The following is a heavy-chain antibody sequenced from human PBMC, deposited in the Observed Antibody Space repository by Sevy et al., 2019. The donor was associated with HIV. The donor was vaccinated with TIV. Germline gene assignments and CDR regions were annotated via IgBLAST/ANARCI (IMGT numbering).Heavy chain of an antibody. V-gene: IGHV3-23*01. CDR3: AKDMGSNANYYGMDV. CDR1: GFTFSSYA. D-gene: IGHD3-10*01. Sequence: GGSLRLSCAASGFTFSSYAMSWVRQAPGKGLEWVSAISGSGGSTYYADSVKGRFTISRDNSKNTLYLQMNSLRAEDKAVYYCAKDMGSNANYYGMDVWGQGTTVTVSS. J-gene: IGHJ6*02. CDR2: ISGSGGST.